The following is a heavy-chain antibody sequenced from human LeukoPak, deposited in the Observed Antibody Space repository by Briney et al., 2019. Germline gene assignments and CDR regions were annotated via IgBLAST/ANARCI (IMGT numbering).Heavy chain of an antibody. Sequence: ASVKVSRKASGYTFRGNYIHWLRQAPGQGLEWMGWIDANNGDTKSAQKFQGRVTMSRDTSISTAYMDLSSLSPDDAAVYYCARDPSSVTLYFFDYWGQGTLVTVSS. V-gene: IGHV1-2*02. CDR2: IDANNGDT. CDR3: ARDPSSVTLYFFDY. CDR1: GYTFRGNY. J-gene: IGHJ4*02. D-gene: IGHD4-11*01.